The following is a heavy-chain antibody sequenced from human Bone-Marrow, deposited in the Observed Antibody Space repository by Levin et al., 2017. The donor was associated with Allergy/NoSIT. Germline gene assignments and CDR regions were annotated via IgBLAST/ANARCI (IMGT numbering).Heavy chain of an antibody. CDR2: ISRSSSTI. D-gene: IGHD2-2*01. V-gene: IGHV3-48*02. Sequence: GGSLRLSCAASGFTFSRYSMNWVRQAPGRGLEWVSYISRSSSTISYADSVKGRFTISRDNAKNSLYLQMNSLRDEDTAVYYCVRPDCSGTSCYYFFDSWGQGTLVTVSS. CDR3: VRPDCSGTSCYYFFDS. J-gene: IGHJ4*02. CDR1: GFTFSRYS.